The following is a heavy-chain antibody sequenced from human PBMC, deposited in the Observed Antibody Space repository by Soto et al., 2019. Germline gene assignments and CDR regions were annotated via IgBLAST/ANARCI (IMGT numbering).Heavy chain of an antibody. Sequence: SETPALTCAVYGGCFSVYYWTLTRQPPGKGLEWIGEINHSGSTNYNPSLKSRVTISADKSKNQFTLKLSSVTAADTAVYYCASTQVGELSFGSPVFDYWGQGTLVTVSS. CDR3: ASTQVGELSFGSPVFDY. CDR1: GGCFSVYY. CDR2: INHSGST. D-gene: IGHD3-16*02. V-gene: IGHV4-34*01. J-gene: IGHJ4*02.